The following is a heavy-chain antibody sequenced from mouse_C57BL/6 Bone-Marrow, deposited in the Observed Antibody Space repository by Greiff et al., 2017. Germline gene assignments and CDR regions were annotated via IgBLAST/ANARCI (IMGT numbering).Heavy chain of an antibody. Sequence: DVQLQESGPGLVKPSQSLSLTCSVTGYSITSGYYWNWIRQFPGNKLEWMGYISYDGSNNYNPSLKNRISITRDTSKNQFCLKLNSVTTEDTATYYCAREGFDYGSSYAMDYWGQGTSVTVSS. CDR2: ISYDGSN. CDR3: AREGFDYGSSYAMDY. J-gene: IGHJ4*01. V-gene: IGHV3-6*01. D-gene: IGHD1-1*01. CDR1: GYSITSGYY.